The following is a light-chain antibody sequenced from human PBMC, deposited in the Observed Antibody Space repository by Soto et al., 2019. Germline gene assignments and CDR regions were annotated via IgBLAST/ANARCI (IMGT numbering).Light chain of an antibody. CDR2: AAS. CDR1: QSVSSSY. V-gene: IGKV3D-20*02. Sequence: EIVLTQSPGTLSLSPGERVTLSCRASQSVSSSYLAWYQQKPGQAPRLLIYAASNRATGIPARFSGSGSGTDFTLTISSLEPEDFAVYYCQQRSNWPTFGQGTRLEIK. J-gene: IGKJ5*01. CDR3: QQRSNWPT.